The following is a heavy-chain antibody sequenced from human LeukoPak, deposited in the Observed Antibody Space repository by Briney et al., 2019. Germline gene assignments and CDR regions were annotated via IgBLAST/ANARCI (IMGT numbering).Heavy chain of an antibody. CDR2: INTKTALT. D-gene: IGHD3-3*01. CDR3: ARADFIDAGPYVIAP. V-gene: IGHV1-2*02. Sequence: VASVRVSCKTSGYAFTDYYIQWVGQAPGQGLEWMGWINTKTALTSFARTFQGGVTLPRSPSITTVYMDMAWLTSDDTAIYFCARADFIDAGPYVIAPWGQGTLVTVSS. J-gene: IGHJ5*02. CDR1: GYAFTDYY.